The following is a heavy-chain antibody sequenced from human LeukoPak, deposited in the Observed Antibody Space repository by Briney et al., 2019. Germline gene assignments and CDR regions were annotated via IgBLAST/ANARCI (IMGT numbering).Heavy chain of an antibody. Sequence: GRSLRLSCAVSGFAFNSYAMHWVRQASGKGLEWVGRIRSKANSYATAYAASVKGRFTISRDDSKNTAYLQMNSLKTEDTAVYYCTRHSPSYYYDSSGYYRIAEYFQHWGQGTLVTVSS. J-gene: IGHJ1*01. CDR3: TRHSPSYYYDSSGYYRIAEYFQH. CDR1: GFAFNSYA. V-gene: IGHV3-73*01. CDR2: IRSKANSYAT. D-gene: IGHD3-22*01.